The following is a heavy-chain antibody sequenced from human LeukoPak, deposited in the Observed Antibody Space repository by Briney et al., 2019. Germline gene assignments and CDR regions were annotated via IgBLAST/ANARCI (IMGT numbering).Heavy chain of an antibody. CDR2: IFPSGGEI. Sequence: GGSLRLSCAASGFTFSTFAMIWVRQPPGKGLEWVSSIFPSGGEIHYADSVRGRFTVSRDNSKSTLSLQMNSLRAEDTAIYYCATYRQVLLPFESWGQGTLVTVSS. D-gene: IGHD2-8*02. V-gene: IGHV3-23*01. CDR3: ATYRQVLLPFES. J-gene: IGHJ4*02. CDR1: GFTFSTFA.